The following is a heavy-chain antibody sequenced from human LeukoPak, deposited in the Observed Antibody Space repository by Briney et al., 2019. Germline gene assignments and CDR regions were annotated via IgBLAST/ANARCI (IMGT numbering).Heavy chain of an antibody. CDR2: IIPIFGTA. D-gene: IGHD3-3*01. V-gene: IGHV1-69*13. CDR3: ARDITIFGVVTTNWFDP. CDR1: GGTFSSYA. J-gene: IGHJ5*02. Sequence: ASVKVSCKASGGTFSSYAISWVRQAPGQGLEWMGGIIPIFGTANYAQKFQGRVTITADESTSTAYMELSSLRSEDTAVYYCARDITIFGVVTTNWFDPWGQGTLVTVSS.